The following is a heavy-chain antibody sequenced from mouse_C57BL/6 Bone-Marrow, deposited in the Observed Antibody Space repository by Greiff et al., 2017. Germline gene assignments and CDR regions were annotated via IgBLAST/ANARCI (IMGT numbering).Heavy chain of an antibody. Sequence: QVQLQQPGAELVMPGASVKLSCKASGYTFTSYWMHWVQQRPGQGLEWIGEIDPSDSYTNYNQKFKGKSTLTVDKSSSTAYMQLSSLTSEDSAVYYCAREIYYDYDGPYWYFDVWGTGTTVTVSS. CDR2: IDPSDSYT. J-gene: IGHJ1*03. V-gene: IGHV1-69*01. D-gene: IGHD2-4*01. CDR1: GYTFTSYW. CDR3: AREIYYDYDGPYWYFDV.